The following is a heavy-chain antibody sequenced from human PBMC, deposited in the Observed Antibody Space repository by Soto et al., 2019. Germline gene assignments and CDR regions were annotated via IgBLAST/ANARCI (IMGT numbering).Heavy chain of an antibody. CDR1: GGTFSSYA. CDR3: ARTDISGCPRASSYGMDV. D-gene: IGHD2-21*01. J-gene: IGHJ6*02. Sequence: PVKVSCKASGGTFSSYAISWVRQAPGQGLEWMGGIIPIFGTANYAQKFQGRVTITADESTSTAYMELSSLRSEDTAVYYCARTDISGCPRASSYGMDVLGQVTTVTLSS. CDR2: IIPIFGTA. V-gene: IGHV1-69*13.